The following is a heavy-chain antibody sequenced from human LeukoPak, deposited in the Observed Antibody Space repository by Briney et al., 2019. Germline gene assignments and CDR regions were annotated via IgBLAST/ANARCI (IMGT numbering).Heavy chain of an antibody. Sequence: SETLSLTCAVSGGSISSGGYSWSWIRQPPGKGLEWIGYIYHSGSTYYNPSLKSRVTISVDRSKNQFSLKLSSVTAADTAVYYCARDAYRIAVAGYYYYYYMDVWGKGTTVTVSS. D-gene: IGHD6-19*01. CDR3: ARDAYRIAVAGYYYYYYMDV. CDR1: GGSISSGGYS. CDR2: IYHSGST. J-gene: IGHJ6*03. V-gene: IGHV4-30-2*01.